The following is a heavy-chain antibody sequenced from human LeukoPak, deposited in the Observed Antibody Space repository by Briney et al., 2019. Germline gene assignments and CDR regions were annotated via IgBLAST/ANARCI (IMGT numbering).Heavy chain of an antibody. J-gene: IGHJ4*02. D-gene: IGHD1-26*01. Sequence: SGPTLVEPTQTLTLTCTFSGFSLSTSGVGVGWIRQPPGKALEWLALIYWNDDKRYSPSLKSRLTITKDTSKNQVVLTMTNMDPVDTATYYCAHIVTPRWSSISYLLDYWGQGTLVTVSS. V-gene: IGHV2-5*01. CDR1: GFSLSTSGVG. CDR2: IYWNDDK. CDR3: AHIVTPRWSSISYLLDY.